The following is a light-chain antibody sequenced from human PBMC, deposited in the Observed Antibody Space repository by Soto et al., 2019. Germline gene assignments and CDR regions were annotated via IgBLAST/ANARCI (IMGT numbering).Light chain of an antibody. CDR2: DAS. CDR3: QQYNDWPPWT. Sequence: EIVMTQSPATLSVSPGERATLSCRASQSVRTNLAWYRQKPGQAPTLLIYDASIRATGIPARFSGSGSGTEFTLTISSLQSEDFAVYYCQQYNDWPPWTFAQGTQLEIK. J-gene: IGKJ1*01. CDR1: QSVRTN. V-gene: IGKV3-15*01.